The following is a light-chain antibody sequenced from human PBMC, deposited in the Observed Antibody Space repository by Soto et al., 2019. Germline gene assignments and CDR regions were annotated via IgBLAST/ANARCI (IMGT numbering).Light chain of an antibody. CDR2: DAS. Sequence: EIVLKQSPDTLSLSPGERATLSCRASQSVKNNYLAWYQQKPGQAPRFLIYDASSRATGIPDRFSGSGSGTVFTLTISRLEPEDFAVYYCHQYGSTPLTFGGGTKVDI. CDR1: QSVKNNY. CDR3: HQYGSTPLT. J-gene: IGKJ4*01. V-gene: IGKV3-20*01.